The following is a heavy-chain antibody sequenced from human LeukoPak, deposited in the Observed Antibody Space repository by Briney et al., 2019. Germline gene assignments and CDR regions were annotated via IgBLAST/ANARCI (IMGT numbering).Heavy chain of an antibody. J-gene: IGHJ5*02. Sequence: PSETLSLTCTVSGGSISSYYWSRIRQPPGKGLEWIGYIYYSGSTNYNPSLKSRVTISVDTSKNQFSLKLSSVTAADTAVYYCARAYYYDSSGYYLNWFDPWGQGTLVTVSS. D-gene: IGHD3-22*01. CDR2: IYYSGST. CDR1: GGSISSYY. CDR3: ARAYYYDSSGYYLNWFDP. V-gene: IGHV4-59*01.